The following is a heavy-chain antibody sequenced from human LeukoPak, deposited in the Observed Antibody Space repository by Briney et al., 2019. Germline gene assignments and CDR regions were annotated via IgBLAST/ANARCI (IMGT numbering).Heavy chain of an antibody. D-gene: IGHD2-8*01. Sequence: PGGSLRLSCAASGFTFSTYAMSWVRQAPGKGLEWVANIKQDGGEKYYVDSVRGRFTISRDNAKNSLYLQMNSLRAEDTAVYYCARDLYVAPFYWGQGTLVTVSS. J-gene: IGHJ4*02. CDR3: ARDLYVAPFY. V-gene: IGHV3-7*01. CDR2: IKQDGGEK. CDR1: GFTFSTYA.